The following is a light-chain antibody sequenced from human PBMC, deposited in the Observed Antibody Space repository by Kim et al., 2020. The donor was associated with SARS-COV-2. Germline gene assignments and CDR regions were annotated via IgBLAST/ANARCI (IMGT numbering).Light chain of an antibody. J-gene: IGLJ3*02. CDR2: DVT. V-gene: IGLV2-14*03. CDR1: SSDVGYYNY. Sequence: GQSITISCTGTSSDVGYYNYVSWYQQHPGKAPKLIIYDVTNRPSGVSDRFSGSKSGNTASLTISGLQPEDEADYYCSSFTTRSTLVFGGGTQLTVL. CDR3: SSFTTRSTLV.